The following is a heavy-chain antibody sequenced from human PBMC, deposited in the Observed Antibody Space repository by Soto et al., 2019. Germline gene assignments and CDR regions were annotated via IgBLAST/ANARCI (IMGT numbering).Heavy chain of an antibody. Sequence: PSETLSLTCTVSGGSISNYYWSWIRQPPGKGLERIGYNYYSGSTNYNPSLKSRITITINTTKNQFSLKLSSVTAADTAVYYCARAGAATLSDYWGQGTLVTVSS. CDR2: NYYSGST. CDR1: GGSISNYY. D-gene: IGHD2-15*01. CDR3: ARAGAATLSDY. V-gene: IGHV4-59*01. J-gene: IGHJ4*02.